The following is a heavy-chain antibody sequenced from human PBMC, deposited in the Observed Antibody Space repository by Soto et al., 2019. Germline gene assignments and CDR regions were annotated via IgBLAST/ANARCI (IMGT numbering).Heavy chain of an antibody. J-gene: IGHJ4*02. CDR2: ISSSSSTI. CDR1: GFTCSGYS. Sequence: GGSLRLSCAASGFTCSGYSMNWVRQAPGKGLEWVSYISSSSSTIYYADSVKGRFTISRDNAKNSLYLQMNSLRAEDTAVYYCARESGGHLRYWGQGTLVTVSS. D-gene: IGHD1-26*01. CDR3: ARESGGHLRY. V-gene: IGHV3-48*01.